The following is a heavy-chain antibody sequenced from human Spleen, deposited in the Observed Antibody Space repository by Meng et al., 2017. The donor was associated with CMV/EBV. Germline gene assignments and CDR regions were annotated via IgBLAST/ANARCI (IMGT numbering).Heavy chain of an antibody. CDR1: GGSISGYY. V-gene: IGHV4-34*01. CDR3: ARGNKWLRSTPFDY. Sequence: QLHLPESGPGLVKPSETLSLTCTVSGGSISGYYWSWIRQPPGKGQEWIGEINHSGSTNYNPSLKSRVTISVDTSKNQFSLKLSSVTAADTAVYYCARGNKWLRSTPFDYWGQGTLVTVSS. J-gene: IGHJ4*02. CDR2: INHSGST. D-gene: IGHD5-12*01.